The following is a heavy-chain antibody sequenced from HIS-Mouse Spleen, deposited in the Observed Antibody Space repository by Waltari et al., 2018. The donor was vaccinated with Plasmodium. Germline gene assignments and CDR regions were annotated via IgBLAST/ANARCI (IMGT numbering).Heavy chain of an antibody. CDR3: AKDLIAVAGIDY. V-gene: IGHV3-33*06. D-gene: IGHD6-19*01. Sequence: QVQLVESGGGVVQPGRSLRLSCAASGFTFSSYGLHGVRQAPGKGLGWVAVILYDGSNKYYADSVKGRFTISRDNSKNTLYLQMNSLRAEDTAVYYCAKDLIAVAGIDYWGQGTLVTVSS. CDR1: GFTFSSYG. J-gene: IGHJ4*02. CDR2: ILYDGSNK.